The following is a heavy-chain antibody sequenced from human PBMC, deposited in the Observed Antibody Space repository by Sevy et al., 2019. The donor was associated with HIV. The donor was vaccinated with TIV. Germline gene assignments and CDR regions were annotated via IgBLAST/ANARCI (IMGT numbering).Heavy chain of an antibody. CDR2: INPIFGTA. V-gene: IGHV1-69*06. CDR1: GGTFSSYA. CDR3: ARATGNSDYYYYYMDV. J-gene: IGHJ6*03. Sequence: ASVKVSCKASGGTFSSYAISWVRQAPGQGLEWMGGINPIFGTANYAQKFQGRVTITADKSTSTAYMELSSLRSEDTAVYYCARATGNSDYYYYYMDVWGKGTTVTVSS. D-gene: IGHD4-4*01.